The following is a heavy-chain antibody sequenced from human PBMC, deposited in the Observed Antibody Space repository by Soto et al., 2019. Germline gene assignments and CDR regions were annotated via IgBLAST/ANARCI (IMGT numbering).Heavy chain of an antibody. V-gene: IGHV3-23*01. D-gene: IGHD6-13*01. CDR3: AKEGRCSSSSWYPCLASYMDV. CDR1: GFTFSSYA. CDR2: ISGSGGST. Sequence: GGSLRLSCAASGFTFSSYAMSWVRQAPGKGLEWVSAISGSGGSTYYADSVKGRFTISRDNSKNTLYLQMNSLRAEDTAVYYCAKEGRCSSSSWYPCLASYMDVWGKGTTVTVSS. J-gene: IGHJ6*03.